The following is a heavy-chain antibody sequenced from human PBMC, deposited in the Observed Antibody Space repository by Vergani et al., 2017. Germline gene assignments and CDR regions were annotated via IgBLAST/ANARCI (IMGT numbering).Heavy chain of an antibody. CDR3: AKDQHATPWRAFDSSGEGFDY. Sequence: EVQLVESGGGLVQPGGSLRLSCAASGFTFSSYAMSWVRQAPGKGLEWVSAISGSGGSTYYADSVKGRFTISRDNSKNTLYLQMNSLRAEDTAVYYCAKDQHATPWRAFDSSGEGFDYWGQGTLVTVSS. CDR2: ISGSGGST. J-gene: IGHJ4*02. V-gene: IGHV3-23*04. D-gene: IGHD6-19*01. CDR1: GFTFSSYA.